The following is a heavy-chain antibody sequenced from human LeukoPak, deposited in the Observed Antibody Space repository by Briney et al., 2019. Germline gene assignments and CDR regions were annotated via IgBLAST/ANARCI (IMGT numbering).Heavy chain of an antibody. J-gene: IGHJ3*02. CDR1: GFTFSSYE. Sequence: GGSLRLSCAASGFTFSSYEMNWVRQAPGKGLEWVSYISSSSSTIYYADSVKGRFTISRDNAKNSLYLQMNSLRAEDTAVYYCARDPASGYYGAFDIWGQGTMVTVSS. D-gene: IGHD3-3*01. V-gene: IGHV3-48*01. CDR3: ARDPASGYYGAFDI. CDR2: ISSSSSTI.